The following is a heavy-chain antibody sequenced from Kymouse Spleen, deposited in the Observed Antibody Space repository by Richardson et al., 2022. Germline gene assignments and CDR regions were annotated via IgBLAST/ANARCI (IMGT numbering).Heavy chain of an antibody. CDR3: TRGYSSSNWFDP. Sequence: EVQLVESGGGLVQPGGSLKLSCAASGFTFSGSAMHWVRQASGKGLEWVGRIRSKANSYATAYAASVKGRFTISRDDSKNTAYLQMNSLKTEDTAVYYCTRGYSSSNWFDPWGQGTLVTVSS. V-gene: IGHV3-73*02. D-gene: IGHD6-13*01,IGHD6-25*01,IGHD6-6*01. J-gene: IGHJ5*02. CDR1: GFTFSGSA. CDR2: IRSKANSYAT.